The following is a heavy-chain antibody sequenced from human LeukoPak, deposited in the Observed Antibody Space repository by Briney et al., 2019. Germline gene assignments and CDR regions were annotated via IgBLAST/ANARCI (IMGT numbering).Heavy chain of an antibody. CDR1: GYTFTGYY. CDR2: INPNSGDT. CDR3: ARDYSSSSGYFDY. Sequence: ASVKVSCKASGYTFTGYYMHWVRQAPGQGLEWMGWINPNSGDTNYAEKFQGRVTMTRDTSISTAYMDLRRLRSDDTAVYYCARDYSSSSGYFDYWGQGTLVIVSS. J-gene: IGHJ4*02. V-gene: IGHV1-2*02. D-gene: IGHD6-6*01.